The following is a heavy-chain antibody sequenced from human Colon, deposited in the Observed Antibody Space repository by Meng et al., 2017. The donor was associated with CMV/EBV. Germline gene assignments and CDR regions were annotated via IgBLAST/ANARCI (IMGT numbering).Heavy chain of an antibody. CDR1: GYNFTGYY. D-gene: IGHD5/OR15-5a*01. CDR3: ARDRASLYYQFDS. Sequence: KASGYNFTGYYLHWVRQAPGQRLEWLGRINTDNGDTKYAPNFRGRATMTRDTSITTAYMELDSLTSDDTATYYCARDRASLYYQFDSRGQGTLVTVSS. CDR2: INTDNGDT. J-gene: IGHJ4*02. V-gene: IGHV1-2*06.